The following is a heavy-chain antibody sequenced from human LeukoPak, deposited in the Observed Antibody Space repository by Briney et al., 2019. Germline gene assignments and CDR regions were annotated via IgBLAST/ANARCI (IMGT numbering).Heavy chain of an antibody. D-gene: IGHD6-19*01. CDR1: GFTFSSHA. V-gene: IGHV3-33*08. CDR2: IWYDGSNK. Sequence: PGGSLRLSCAASGFTFSSHAMHWVRQAPGKGLEWVAVIWYDGSNKYYADSVKGRFTISRDNSKNTLYLQMNSLRAEDTAVYYCARDRKRRVPLAVAGMVIDPWGQGTLVTVSS. CDR3: ARDRKRRVPLAVAGMVIDP. J-gene: IGHJ5*02.